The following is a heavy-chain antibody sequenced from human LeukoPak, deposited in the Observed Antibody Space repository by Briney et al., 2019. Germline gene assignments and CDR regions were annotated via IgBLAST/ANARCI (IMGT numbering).Heavy chain of an antibody. CDR2: IYTSGST. CDR3: ARASYGSGSYYPDFDY. J-gene: IGHJ4*02. D-gene: IGHD3-10*01. CDR1: GGSISSGSYY. V-gene: IGHV4-61*02. Sequence: SQTLSLTCTVSGGSISSGSYYWSWIRQPAGKGLEWIGRIYTSGSTNYNPSLKSRVTISVDTSKNQFSLKLSSVTAADTAVYYCARASYGSGSYYPDFDYWGQGTLVTVSS.